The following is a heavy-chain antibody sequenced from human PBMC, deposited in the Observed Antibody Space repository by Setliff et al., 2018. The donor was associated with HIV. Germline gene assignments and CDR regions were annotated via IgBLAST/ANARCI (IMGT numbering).Heavy chain of an antibody. CDR2: INHSGST. CDR1: GGSFSGYY. CDR3: ARGTAIAVAGTTYFDY. V-gene: IGHV4-34*01. D-gene: IGHD6-19*01. J-gene: IGHJ4*02. Sequence: SETLSLTCAVYGGSFSGYYWSWIRQPPGKGLEWIGEINHSGSTNYNPSLKSRVTISVDTSKNQFSLKLSSVTAADTAVYYCARGTAIAVAGTTYFDYWGQGTLVTVSS.